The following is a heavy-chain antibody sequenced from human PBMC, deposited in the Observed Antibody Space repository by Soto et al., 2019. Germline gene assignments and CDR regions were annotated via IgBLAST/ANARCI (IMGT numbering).Heavy chain of an antibody. D-gene: IGHD6-19*01. CDR1: PGSFSHYF. J-gene: IGHJ3*02. Sequence: QVQQQPWGAGLLKPSETLSLTCSMVPGSFSHYFWNWIRQSPGKGLEWIGKIKHGGSSNYNPSLKSRVSISLDMSKNQFSLNLSSVTAADTGVYYCARGGSSDWQVALDMWGQGTMVTVSS. CDR3: ARGGSSDWQVALDM. CDR2: IKHGGSS. V-gene: IGHV4-34*01.